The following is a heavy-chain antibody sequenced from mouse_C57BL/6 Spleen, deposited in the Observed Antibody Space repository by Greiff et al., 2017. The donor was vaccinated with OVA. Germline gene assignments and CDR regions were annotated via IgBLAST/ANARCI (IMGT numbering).Heavy chain of an antibody. Sequence: EVQLQQSGPELVKPGASVKMSCKASGYTFTDYNMHWVKQSHGKSLEWIGYINPNNGGTSYNQKFKGKATLTVNKSSSTAYMELRSLTSEDSAVYYCASMITTSYYAMDYWGQGTSVTVSS. V-gene: IGHV1-22*01. D-gene: IGHD2-4*01. CDR1: GYTFTDYN. CDR2: INPNNGGT. CDR3: ASMITTSYYAMDY. J-gene: IGHJ4*01.